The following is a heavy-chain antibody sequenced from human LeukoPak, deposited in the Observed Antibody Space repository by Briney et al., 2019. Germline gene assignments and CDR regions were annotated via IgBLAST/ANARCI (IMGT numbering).Heavy chain of an antibody. V-gene: IGHV1-2*02. CDR1: GYTFSGYY. J-gene: IGHJ4*02. CDR3: ARADSTGYYRGRGPIDY. CDR2: INPNSGGT. D-gene: IGHD3-22*01. Sequence: ASVKVSCKASGYTFSGYYIHWVRQAPGQGLEWMGWINPNSGGTNYAQRFQGRVTMTGDTSISTAYMDLSRLRPDDTAVYYCARADSTGYYRGRGPIDYWGQGTLVTVSS.